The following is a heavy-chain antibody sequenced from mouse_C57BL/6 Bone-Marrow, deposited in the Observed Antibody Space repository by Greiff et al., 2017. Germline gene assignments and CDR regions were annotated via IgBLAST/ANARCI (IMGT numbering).Heavy chain of an antibody. D-gene: IGHD1-1*01. J-gene: IGHJ2*01. CDR3: ARYHYGSFFDY. CDR1: GYTFTSYG. CDR2: IYPRSGNT. Sequence: QVQLQQSGAELARPGASVKLSCKASGYTFTSYGISWAKQRTGQGLEWIGEIYPRSGNTYYNEKFKGKATLTADKSSSTAYMELRSLTSEDSAVYFCARYHYGSFFDYWGQGTTLTVSS. V-gene: IGHV1-81*01.